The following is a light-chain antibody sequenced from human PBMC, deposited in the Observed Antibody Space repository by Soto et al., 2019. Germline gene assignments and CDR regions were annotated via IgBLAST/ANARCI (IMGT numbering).Light chain of an antibody. CDR1: QSVLSSSNNRNF. Sequence: DIVMSQSPDSLAVSLGERATINYKSSQSVLSSSNNRNFLAWYQQKAGQPPKLLINWASSRASGVPDRFSGSGSGTEFTLTISSLQAEDVAVYYCHQYYGSPLTFGQGTKVEIK. CDR2: WAS. CDR3: HQYYGSPLT. V-gene: IGKV4-1*01. J-gene: IGKJ1*01.